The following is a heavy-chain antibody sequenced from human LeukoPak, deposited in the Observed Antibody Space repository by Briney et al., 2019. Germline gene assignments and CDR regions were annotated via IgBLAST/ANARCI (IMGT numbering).Heavy chain of an antibody. CDR1: GFTFSSNN. J-gene: IGHJ4*02. CDR2: ISSSSNYI. D-gene: IGHD6-19*01. V-gene: IGHV3-21*04. Sequence: GGSLRLSCAASGFTFSSNNMNWVRQAPGKGLEWVSSISSSSNYIYYADSVKGRFTISRDNAKNSLYLQMHSLRAEDKALYFCAKGSGWSAFDYWGQGALVTVSS. CDR3: AKGSGWSAFDY.